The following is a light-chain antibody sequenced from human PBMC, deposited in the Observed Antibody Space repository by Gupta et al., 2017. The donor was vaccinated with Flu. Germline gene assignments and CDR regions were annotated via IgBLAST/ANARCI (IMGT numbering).Light chain of an antibody. CDR2: SAS. CDR1: QNIGIN. Sequence: DIQVTQSPSSLSASVGDSVTLTCRASQNIGINLNWYQQRPGKAPQLLIYSASLLQVGVPLRFSGTGSGTDFALTITSLRPEDFATYYCQQSHSGLTFGGGAKVEIK. J-gene: IGKJ4*01. V-gene: IGKV1-39*01. CDR3: QQSHSGLT.